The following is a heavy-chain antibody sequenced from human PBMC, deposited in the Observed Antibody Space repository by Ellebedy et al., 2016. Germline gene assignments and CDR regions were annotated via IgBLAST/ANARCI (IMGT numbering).Heavy chain of an antibody. J-gene: IGHJ2*01. Sequence: ASVKVSCKASGGTFSSYAISWVRQAPGQGLEWMGWISAYNGNTNYAQKLQGRVTMTTDTSTSTAYMELRSLRSDDTAVYYCAREGYDSSGYYSWYFDLWGRGTLVTVSS. CDR3: AREGYDSSGYYSWYFDL. CDR2: ISAYNGNT. CDR1: GGTFSSYA. V-gene: IGHV1-18*01. D-gene: IGHD3-22*01.